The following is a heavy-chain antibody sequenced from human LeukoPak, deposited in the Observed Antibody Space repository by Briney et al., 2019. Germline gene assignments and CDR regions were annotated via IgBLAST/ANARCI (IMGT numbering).Heavy chain of an antibody. CDR1: GITLSNYG. Sequence: PGGSLRLSCAVSGITLSNYGMSWVRQAPGKGLEWVAGISDSGGSTNYADSVKGRFTISRDNSKNTLYLQMNSLRAEDTAVYYCAKDLMHTAMAADDYWGQGTLVTVSS. J-gene: IGHJ4*02. CDR3: AKDLMHTAMAADDY. D-gene: IGHD5-18*01. CDR2: ISDSGGST. V-gene: IGHV3-23*01.